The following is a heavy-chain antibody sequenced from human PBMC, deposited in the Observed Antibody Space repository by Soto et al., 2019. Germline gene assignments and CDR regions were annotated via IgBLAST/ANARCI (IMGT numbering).Heavy chain of an antibody. CDR3: ARDWLRRDDILTPSWNFNL. D-gene: IGHD3-9*01. J-gene: IGHJ2*01. CDR1: GFNFTYNA. Sequence: QEQLVESGGGVVRPGKSLRLSCEASGFNFTYNAMHWVRQAPGKGLEWVAVISFNGRKKFYARSVKGRFTISRDNSKNTLYLQINTLSPAYTAVYYCARDWLRRDDILTPSWNFNLWGQGTLVTAS. V-gene: IGHV3-30*04. CDR2: ISFNGRKK.